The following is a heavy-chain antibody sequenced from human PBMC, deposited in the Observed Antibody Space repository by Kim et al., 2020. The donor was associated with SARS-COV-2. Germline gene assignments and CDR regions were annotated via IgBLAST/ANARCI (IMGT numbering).Heavy chain of an antibody. V-gene: IGHV1-18*01. CDR1: GYTFTSYG. D-gene: IGHD3-3*01. Sequence: ASVKVSCKASGYTFTSYGISWVRQAPGQGLEWMGWISAYNGNTNYAQKLQGRVTMTTDTSTSTAYMELRSLRSDDTAVYYCARVGITIFGVVPESDYWGQGTLVTVSS. CDR3: ARVGITIFGVVPESDY. J-gene: IGHJ4*02. CDR2: ISAYNGNT.